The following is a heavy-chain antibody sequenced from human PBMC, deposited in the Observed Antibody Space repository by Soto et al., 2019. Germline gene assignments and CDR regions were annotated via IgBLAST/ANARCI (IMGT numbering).Heavy chain of an antibody. V-gene: IGHV3-30*18. CDR3: AKEFNLHYYDSRGYGGGYYYYGMDV. D-gene: IGHD3-22*01. J-gene: IGHJ6*02. Sequence: QVQLVESGGGVVQPGRSLRLSCAASGFTFSSYGMHWVRQAPGKGLEWVAVISYDGSNKYYADSVKGRFTISRDNSKNTLYLKMNSLRAEDTAVYYCAKEFNLHYYDSRGYGGGYYYYGMDVWGQGTTVTVSS. CDR1: GFTFSSYG. CDR2: ISYDGSNK.